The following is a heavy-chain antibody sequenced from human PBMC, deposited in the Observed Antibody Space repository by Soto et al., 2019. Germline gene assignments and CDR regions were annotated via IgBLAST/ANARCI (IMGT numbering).Heavy chain of an antibody. CDR1: GGFVSSGSYY. CDR3: ARVERGTATTVVGAFDI. D-gene: IGHD1-1*01. Sequence: QVQLQQWGAGLLKPSETLSLTCAVYGGFVSSGSYYWSWIRQPPGKGLEWIGEMSHSGGTHFNPSLNNRVTISADSPKNQLSLKMSSVADAYAALYYCARVERGTATTVVGAFDIWGPATMVTVSS. V-gene: IGHV4-34*01. CDR2: MSHSGGT. J-gene: IGHJ3*02.